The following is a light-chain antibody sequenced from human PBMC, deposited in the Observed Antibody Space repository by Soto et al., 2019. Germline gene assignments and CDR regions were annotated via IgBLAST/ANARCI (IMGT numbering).Light chain of an antibody. J-gene: IGKJ1*01. CDR3: QQYNSYSRT. CDR1: QSISSW. CDR2: KAS. V-gene: IGKV1-5*03. Sequence: DIQMTQSPSTLSATVGDRVTITCRASQSISSWLAWYQQKPGKAPKLLIYKASSLESGVPSRFSGSGSGTEFTLTISSLQPDDFATYYCQQYNSYSRTFGQGA.